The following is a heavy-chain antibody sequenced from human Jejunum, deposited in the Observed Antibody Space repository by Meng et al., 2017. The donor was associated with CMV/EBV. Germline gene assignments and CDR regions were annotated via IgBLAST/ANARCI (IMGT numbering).Heavy chain of an antibody. J-gene: IGHJ4*02. D-gene: IGHD3-22*01. V-gene: IGHV3-23*01. Sequence: AYGFALVRYALGWVRHAPGQGLEWVSAISGSGGSTYYAASVKGRSTISRDNSKNTLYLQMNSLRAEDTAVYYCAKGRDYYDSQEGYWGQGTLVTVSS. CDR2: ISGSGGST. CDR1: GFALVRYA. CDR3: AKGRDYYDSQEGY.